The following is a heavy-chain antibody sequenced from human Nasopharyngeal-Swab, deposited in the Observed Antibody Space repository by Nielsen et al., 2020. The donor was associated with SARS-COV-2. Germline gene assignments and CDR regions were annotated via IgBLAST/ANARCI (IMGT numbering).Heavy chain of an antibody. CDR3: ASLLWFGELPSDYCYYGMDV. V-gene: IGHV3-74*01. Sequence: GESLKISCAASGFTFSSYWMHWVRQAPGKGLVWVSRINSEGSSTSYADSVKGRFTISRDNAKNSLYLQMNSLRAEDTAVYYCASLLWFGELPSDYCYYGMDVWGQGTTVTVSS. CDR1: GFTFSSYW. CDR2: INSEGSST. J-gene: IGHJ6*02. D-gene: IGHD3-10*01.